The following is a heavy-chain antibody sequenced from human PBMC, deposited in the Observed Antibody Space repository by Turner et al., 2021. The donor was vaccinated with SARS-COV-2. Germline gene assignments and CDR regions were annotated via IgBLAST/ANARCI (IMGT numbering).Heavy chain of an antibody. V-gene: IGHV3-13*04. CDR2: IGTDGDT. CDR1: GFTFSSYD. D-gene: IGHD3-10*01. J-gene: IGHJ2*01. CDR3: AREDYYYGSVGRTYWYFDL. Sequence: EVQLVESGGGLVQPGGSVRLPCAASGFTFSSYDMHWVRQATGKGLGWVSAIGTDGDTYYTSTVKGRFTISRENAKNSLVLQMNSLRARDTAVYYCAREDYYYGSVGRTYWYFDLWGRGTLVTVSS.